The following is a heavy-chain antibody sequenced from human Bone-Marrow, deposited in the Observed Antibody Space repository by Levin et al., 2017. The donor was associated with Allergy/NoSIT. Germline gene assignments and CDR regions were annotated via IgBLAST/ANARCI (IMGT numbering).Heavy chain of an antibody. D-gene: IGHD2-15*01. V-gene: IGHV3-33*01. Sequence: GGSLRLSCAASGFTFSSYGMHWVRQAPGKGLEWVAVIWYDGSNKYYADSVKGRFTISRDNSKNTLYLQMNSLRAEDTAVYYCARDGSDKGNWYFDLWGRGTLVTVSS. J-gene: IGHJ2*01. CDR3: ARDGSDKGNWYFDL. CDR2: IWYDGSNK. CDR1: GFTFSSYG.